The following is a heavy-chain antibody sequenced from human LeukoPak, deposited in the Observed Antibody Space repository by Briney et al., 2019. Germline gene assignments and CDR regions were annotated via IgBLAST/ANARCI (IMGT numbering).Heavy chain of an antibody. CDR3: ARMGLWLPYYFDY. V-gene: IGHV3-7*01. CDR1: GFTFSSYW. J-gene: IGHJ4*02. Sequence: GGSLRLSCAASGFTFSSYWMSWVRQAPGKGLEWVASIKQDGSEKYYVDSVKGRFTISRDNAKNSLYLQMNSLRAEDTAVYYCARMGLWLPYYFDYWGQGTLVTVSS. CDR2: IKQDGSEK. D-gene: IGHD5-18*01.